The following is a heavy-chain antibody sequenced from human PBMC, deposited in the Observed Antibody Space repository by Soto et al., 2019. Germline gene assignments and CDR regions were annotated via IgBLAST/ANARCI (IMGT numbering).Heavy chain of an antibody. CDR3: ARHVPEWELPGWFGH. V-gene: IGHV4-59*08. CDR1: GGSISSYY. J-gene: IGHJ5*02. Sequence: QVQLQESGPGLVKPSETLSLTCTVSGGSISSYYWSWIRQPPGKGLEWMGYIYYSGSTNYNPSHERRVSISVHTSKIHCSLKLSSVTAADTAVYYCARHVPEWELPGWFGHWGQGTLVTVSS. D-gene: IGHD1-26*01. CDR2: IYYSGST.